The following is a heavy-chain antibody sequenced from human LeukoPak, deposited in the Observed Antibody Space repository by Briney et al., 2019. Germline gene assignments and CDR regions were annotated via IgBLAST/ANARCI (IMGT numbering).Heavy chain of an antibody. Sequence: SGRSLRLSCAASGFTFSSYGMHWVRQAPGKGLEWVAVISYDGSNKYYADSVKGRFTISRDNSKNTLYLQMNSLRAEDTAVYYCAKDRGMTTVTTWRYYYYYYGMDVWGQGTTVTISS. V-gene: IGHV3-30*18. CDR3: AKDRGMTTVTTWRYYYYYYGMDV. D-gene: IGHD4-17*01. J-gene: IGHJ6*02. CDR2: ISYDGSNK. CDR1: GFTFSSYG.